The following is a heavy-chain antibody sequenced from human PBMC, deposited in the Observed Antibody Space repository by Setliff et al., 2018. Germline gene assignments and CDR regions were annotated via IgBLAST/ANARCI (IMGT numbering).Heavy chain of an antibody. J-gene: IGHJ4*02. CDR3: AKVSRKVIDY. Sequence: SLRLSCAASGFTFDDYAMHWVRQAPGKGLEWVSGISWNSGSIGYADSVKGRFTISRDNAKNSLYLQMNSLRAEDTALYYCAKVSRKVIDYWGQGTLVTVSS. V-gene: IGHV3-9*01. CDR2: ISWNSGSI. CDR1: GFTFDDYA. D-gene: IGHD3-22*01.